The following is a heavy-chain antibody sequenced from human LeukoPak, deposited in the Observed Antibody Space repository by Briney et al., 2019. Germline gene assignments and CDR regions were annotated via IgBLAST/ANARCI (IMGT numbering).Heavy chain of an antibody. D-gene: IGHD1-26*01. CDR3: ARVQDYLLYSPFDI. Sequence: PGGSLRLSCAASGFSFSSYTMNWVRQAPGKGLEWVSSISSTSSKADSLKGRFTISRDNAKNSLYLQMDSLRADDTALYFCARVQDYLLYSPFDIWGQGTMVTVSS. CDR1: GFSFSSYT. CDR2: ISSTSS. J-gene: IGHJ3*02. V-gene: IGHV3-21*01.